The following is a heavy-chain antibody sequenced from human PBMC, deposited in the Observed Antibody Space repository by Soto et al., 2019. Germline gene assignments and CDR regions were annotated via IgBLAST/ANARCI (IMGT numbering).Heavy chain of an antibody. Sequence: QVQLGQSGAEVKKPGSSVKVSCKASGGTFSSYTISWVRQAPGQGLEGVGRIIPILAIANYAQKFQGRVRITADKSTSTDYMELSSRRSEDTAVYYCARERRGFDYYYYMDVWGKGTTVTVSS. CDR3: ARERRGFDYYYYMDV. CDR1: GGTFSSYT. D-gene: IGHD3-10*01. J-gene: IGHJ6*03. V-gene: IGHV1-69*08. CDR2: IIPILAIA.